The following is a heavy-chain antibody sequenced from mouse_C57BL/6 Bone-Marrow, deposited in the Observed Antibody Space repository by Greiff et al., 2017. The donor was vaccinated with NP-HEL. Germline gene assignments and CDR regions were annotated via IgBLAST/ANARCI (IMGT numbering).Heavy chain of an antibody. V-gene: IGHV1-64*01. J-gene: IGHJ3*01. CDR2: IDPNDGST. D-gene: IGHD3-3*01. Sequence: QQPGAELVKPGASVKLSCKASGYTFTSYWMHWVKQRPGQGLEWIGVIDPNDGSTNYNEKFKSKATLTVDKSSSTAYMQLSSLTSEDSAVYYCARGRGLIGFAYWGQVTLVTVSA. CDR3: ARGRGLIGFAY. CDR1: GYTFTSYW.